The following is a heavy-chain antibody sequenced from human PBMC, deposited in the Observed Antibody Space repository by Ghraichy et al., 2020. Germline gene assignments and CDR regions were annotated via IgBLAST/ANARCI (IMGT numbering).Heavy chain of an antibody. CDR3: AKLAQPHFKSYSSGWYYFDY. CDR2: ISGSGGST. CDR1: GFTFSSYA. D-gene: IGHD6-19*01. V-gene: IGHV3-23*01. Sequence: GGSLRLSCAASGFTFSSYAMSWVRQAPGKGLEWVSAISGSGGSTYYADSVKGRFTISRDNSKNTLYLQMNSLRAEDTAVYYCAKLAQPHFKSYSSGWYYFDYWGQGTLVTVSS. J-gene: IGHJ4*02.